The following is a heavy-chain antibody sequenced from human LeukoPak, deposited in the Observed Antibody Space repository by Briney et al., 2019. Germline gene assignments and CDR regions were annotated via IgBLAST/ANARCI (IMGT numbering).Heavy chain of an antibody. CDR3: AKTGGIAASH. CDR1: AFTFRSYA. V-gene: IGHV3-30*02. Sequence: GGSLRLSCAASAFTFRSYAMHWVRQAPDKGLEWVAFIRYDGTKLYYADSVKGRFTISRDNSKNTLYLQMNSLRAEDTAVYFCAKTGGIAASHWGQGTLVTVSS. D-gene: IGHD6-13*01. J-gene: IGHJ4*02. CDR2: IRYDGTKL.